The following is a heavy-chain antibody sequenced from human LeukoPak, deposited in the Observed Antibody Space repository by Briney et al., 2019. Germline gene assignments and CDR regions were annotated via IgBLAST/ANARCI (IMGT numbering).Heavy chain of an antibody. CDR3: ARDVAGPLYGDYGLYYFDY. Sequence: GESLKISCKGSGYSFTSYGISWVRQAPGQGLEWMGWISAYNGNTNYAQKLQGRVTMTTDTSTSTAYMELRSLRSDDTAVYYCARDVAGPLYGDYGLYYFDYWGQGTLVTVSS. V-gene: IGHV1-18*01. CDR1: GYSFTSYG. D-gene: IGHD4-17*01. J-gene: IGHJ4*02. CDR2: ISAYNGNT.